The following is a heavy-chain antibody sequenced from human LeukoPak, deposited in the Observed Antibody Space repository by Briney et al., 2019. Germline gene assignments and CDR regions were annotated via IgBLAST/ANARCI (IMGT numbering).Heavy chain of an antibody. CDR3: AVSAAALFDP. J-gene: IGHJ5*02. Sequence: PSETLSLTCAVYGGSFSGYFWSWFRQPPGKGLEWIGEINRSGSTNYNSSLSLKSRVNISVDTSKNQFSLKLSSVTAADTAVYYCAVSAAALFDPWGQGTLVTVSS. CDR2: INRSGST. V-gene: IGHV4-34*01. D-gene: IGHD6-6*01. CDR1: GGSFSGYF.